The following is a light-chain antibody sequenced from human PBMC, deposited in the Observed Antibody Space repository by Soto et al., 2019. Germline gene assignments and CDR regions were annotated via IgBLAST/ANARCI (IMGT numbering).Light chain of an antibody. CDR3: EQGYSVPPA. V-gene: IGKV1-39*01. J-gene: IGKJ2*01. CDR1: QRIRTS. CDR2: DAS. Sequence: DVQMTQSPSSLSASVGDRVTITCRASQRIRTSLNWYQQKPGKAPKCLIYDASSLQSEVPSRVSGSGSGPDFPLTISTLQPEDVETSYGEQGYSVPPAVGHGTKL.